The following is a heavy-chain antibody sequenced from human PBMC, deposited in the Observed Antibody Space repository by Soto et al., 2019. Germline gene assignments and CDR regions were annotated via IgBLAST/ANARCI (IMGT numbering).Heavy chain of an antibody. Sequence: PSPTLSLTCAISGDSVSSKSAAWNWIRQSPSRGLEWLGRTYYRSKWSTDYAVSVKGRITVNPDTSKNQFSLQLNSVTPEDTAVYYCARALAGSYDYWGQGTLVTVSS. J-gene: IGHJ4*02. V-gene: IGHV6-1*01. CDR2: TYYRSKWST. CDR1: GDSVSSKSAA. CDR3: ARALAGSYDY. D-gene: IGHD1-26*01.